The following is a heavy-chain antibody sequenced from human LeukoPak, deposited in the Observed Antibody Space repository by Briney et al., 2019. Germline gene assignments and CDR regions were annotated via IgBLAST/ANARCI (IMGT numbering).Heavy chain of an antibody. J-gene: IGHJ4*02. CDR3: VRHTTSGWYQVVY. D-gene: IGHD6-19*01. V-gene: IGHV4-59*01. Sequence: SETLSLTCTVSGGSISSYYWSWIRQPPGKGLEWIGYIYYSGSTNYNPSLKSRVTISVDTSKNQFSLKLTSVTAADTAVYYCVRHTTSGWYQVVYWGQGTLVTVSS. CDR2: IYYSGST. CDR1: GGSISSYY.